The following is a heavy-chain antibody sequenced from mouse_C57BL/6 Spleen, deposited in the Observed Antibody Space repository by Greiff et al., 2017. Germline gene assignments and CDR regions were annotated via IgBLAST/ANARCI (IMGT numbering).Heavy chain of an antibody. CDR3: TTYGSSWKDY. V-gene: IGHV14-4*01. J-gene: IGHJ2*01. Sequence: VQLQQSGAELVRPGASVKLSCTASGFNIKDDYMHWVKQRPEKGLEWIGWIDPENGDTEYASKFQGKATITADTSSNTAYLQLSSLTSEDTAVYYCTTYGSSWKDYCGQGTTLTVSS. CDR2: IDPENGDT. D-gene: IGHD1-1*01. CDR1: GFNIKDDY.